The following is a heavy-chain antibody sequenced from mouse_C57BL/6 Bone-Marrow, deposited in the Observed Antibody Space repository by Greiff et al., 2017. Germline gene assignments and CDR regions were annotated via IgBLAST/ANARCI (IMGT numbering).Heavy chain of an antibody. CDR2: IDPSDSYT. V-gene: IGHV1-69*01. Sequence: QVQLQQPGAELVMPGASVKLSCKASGYTFTSYWMHWVKQRPGQGLEWIGEIDPSDSYTNYNHKFKGKSTLTVDKSSSTTYMQLSSLTSEDSAVXYCASDLIITTVVATDYWGQGTTVTVSS. J-gene: IGHJ2*01. D-gene: IGHD1-1*01. CDR3: ASDLIITTVVATDY. CDR1: GYTFTSYW.